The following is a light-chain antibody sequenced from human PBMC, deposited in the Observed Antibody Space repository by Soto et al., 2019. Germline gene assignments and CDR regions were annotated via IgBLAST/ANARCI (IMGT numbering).Light chain of an antibody. CDR1: QTISNY. CDR3: QQSYSSPRT. J-gene: IGKJ1*01. CDR2: AAS. V-gene: IGKV1-39*01. Sequence: DIQMTQSPSSLSASVGDRVTLTCRASQTISNYVSWYQQKPGKAPKCLIYAASTLQSGVPSRFSGSGSGTDFTLSIDSLQPEDFATYYCQQSYSSPRTFGQSTKVELK.